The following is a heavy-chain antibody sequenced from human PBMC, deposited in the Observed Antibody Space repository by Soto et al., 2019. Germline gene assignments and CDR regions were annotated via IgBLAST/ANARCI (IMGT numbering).Heavy chain of an antibody. CDR1: GFTFSSYA. V-gene: IGHV3-23*01. D-gene: IGHD3-22*01. CDR3: AKEVVTPYYHYGMDF. J-gene: IGHJ6*02. Sequence: GGSLRLSCAASGFTFSSYAMSWVRQAPGKGLERVSAISGSGGSTYYADSVKGRFTISRDNSKNTLYLQMNSLRAEDTAVYYCAKEVVTPYYHYGMDFWGQGTTVTVAS. CDR2: ISGSGGST.